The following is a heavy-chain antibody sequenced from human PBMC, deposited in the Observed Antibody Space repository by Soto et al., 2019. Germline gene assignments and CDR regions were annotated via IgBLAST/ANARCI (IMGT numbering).Heavy chain of an antibody. V-gene: IGHV3-30*18. CDR1: GFTFSSYG. Sequence: LRLSCAASGFTFSSYGMHWVRQAPGKGLEWVAVISYDGSNKYYADSVKGRFTISRDNSKNTLYLQMNSLRAEDTAVYYCAKGGSPRDYYYGMDVWGQGTTVTVSS. CDR2: ISYDGSNK. J-gene: IGHJ6*02. CDR3: AKGGSPRDYYYGMDV. D-gene: IGHD6-6*01.